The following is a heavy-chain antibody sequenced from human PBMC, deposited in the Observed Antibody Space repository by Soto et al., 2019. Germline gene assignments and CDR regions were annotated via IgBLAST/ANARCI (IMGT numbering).Heavy chain of an antibody. CDR2: VSFRGDI. J-gene: IGHJ4*02. V-gene: IGHV3-21*01. CDR3: ARGCSSASCYYY. Sequence: EVQLVESGGGLIQPGGSLRLSCAASGFNFIRKYMIWVRQAPGKGLEWVSSVSFRGDIYYADSLEGRFTISRDDAKNSLYLQMNSLRAEDTAVYYCARGCSSASCYYYWGQGTLVTVSS. D-gene: IGHD2-2*01. CDR1: GFNFIRKY.